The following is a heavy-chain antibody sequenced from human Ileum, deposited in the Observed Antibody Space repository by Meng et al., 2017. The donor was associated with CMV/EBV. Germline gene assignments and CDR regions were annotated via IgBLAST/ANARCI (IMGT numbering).Heavy chain of an antibody. CDR3: AKDQSQYCSTTSCYTFDF. CDR1: GFTFGDYA. CDR2: VYSGGINT. Sequence: GESLKISCAASGFTFGDYAMHWVRQAPGKGLEWVSIVYSGGINTWYSDSVKGRFIISRDDSKNTLYLQINSLRAEDTAVYYCAKDQSQYCSTTSCYTFDFWGQGTLVTVSS. J-gene: IGHJ4*02. V-gene: IGHV3-23*03. D-gene: IGHD2-2*02.